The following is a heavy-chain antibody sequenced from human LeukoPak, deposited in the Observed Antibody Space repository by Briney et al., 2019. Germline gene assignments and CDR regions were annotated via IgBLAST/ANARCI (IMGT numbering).Heavy chain of an antibody. CDR1: GGSIGSYY. CDR3: ARARYYYYYYMDV. Sequence: KSSETLSLTCAVSGGSIGSYYWSWIRQPPGKGLEWIGYIYYSGSTNYNPSLKSRVTISVDTSKNQFSLKLSSVTAADTAVYYCARARYYYYYYMDVWGKGTTVTISS. CDR2: IYYSGST. V-gene: IGHV4-59*01. J-gene: IGHJ6*03.